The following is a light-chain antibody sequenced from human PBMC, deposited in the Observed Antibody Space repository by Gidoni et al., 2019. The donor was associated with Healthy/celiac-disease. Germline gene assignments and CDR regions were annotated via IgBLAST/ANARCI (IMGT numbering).Light chain of an antibody. Sequence: DIQMPQSPSSLSASVGDRVTITCRASQSISSYLNWYQQKPGKAPKLLIYAASSLQSGVPSRFSGSGSGTDFTLTISSLQPEDFATYYCQQCDSTPLTFGGGTKVEIK. V-gene: IGKV1-39*01. CDR2: AAS. J-gene: IGKJ4*01. CDR1: QSISSY. CDR3: QQCDSTPLT.